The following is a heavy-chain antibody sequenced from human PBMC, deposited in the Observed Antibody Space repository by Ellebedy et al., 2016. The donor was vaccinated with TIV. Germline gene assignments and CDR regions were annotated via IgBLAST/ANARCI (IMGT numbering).Heavy chain of an antibody. D-gene: IGHD4-17*01. V-gene: IGHV3-13*01. J-gene: IGHJ2*01. CDR2: IGRGGDT. Sequence: PGGSLRLSCAASGFRFSTSAMHWARLPPGKGLEWVSAIGRGGDTYYPGSVKGRFTISRKNAKNSLYLQMNSLRVEDTAVYYCAREVVDYDEMGWFLDVWGRGTLVTVSS. CDR1: GFRFSTSA. CDR3: AREVVDYDEMGWFLDV.